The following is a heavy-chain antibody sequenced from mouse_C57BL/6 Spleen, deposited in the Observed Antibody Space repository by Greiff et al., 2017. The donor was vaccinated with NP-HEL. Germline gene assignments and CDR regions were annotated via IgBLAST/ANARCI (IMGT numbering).Heavy chain of an antibody. V-gene: IGHV1-64*01. CDR2: IHPNSGST. J-gene: IGHJ4*01. Sequence: QVQLQQPGAELVKPGASVKLSCKASGYTFTSYWMHWVKQRPGQGLEWIGMIHPNSGSTNYNEKFKSKATLTVDKSSSTAYMQLSSLTSEDSAVYYWARVGTRGIRQHAMDYWGQGTSVTVSS. D-gene: IGHD2-12*01. CDR3: ARVGTRGIRQHAMDY. CDR1: GYTFTSYW.